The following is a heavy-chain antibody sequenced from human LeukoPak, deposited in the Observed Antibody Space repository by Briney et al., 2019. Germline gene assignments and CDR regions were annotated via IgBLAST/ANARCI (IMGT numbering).Heavy chain of an antibody. CDR2: ISAYNGNT. Sequence: ASVKVSCKASGYTFTSYGISWVRQAPGQGHEWMGWISAYNGNTNYAQKLQGRVTMTTDTSTSTAYMELSSLRSEDTAVYYCARGRTWLVRDYYYYYMDVWGKGTTVTVSS. CDR3: ARGRTWLVRDYYYYYMDV. D-gene: IGHD6-19*01. CDR1: GYTFTSYG. J-gene: IGHJ6*03. V-gene: IGHV1-18*01.